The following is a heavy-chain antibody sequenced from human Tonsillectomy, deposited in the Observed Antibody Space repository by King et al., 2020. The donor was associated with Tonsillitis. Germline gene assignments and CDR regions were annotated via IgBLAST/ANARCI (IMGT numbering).Heavy chain of an antibody. CDR3: ARNREVGQVNWLDP. V-gene: IGHV4-59*01. CDR1: GDSISSYY. Sequence: QLQESGPGLVKPSETLSLTCTVSGDSISSYYWSWIRQSPGKGLEWIGYIYYSGSTYYNPSLDSGVTISVDTSKNHFSLKLTSVTAADTAVYYCARNREVGQVNWLDPWGQGTLVTVSS. J-gene: IGHJ5*02. CDR2: IYYSGST. D-gene: IGHD1-26*01.